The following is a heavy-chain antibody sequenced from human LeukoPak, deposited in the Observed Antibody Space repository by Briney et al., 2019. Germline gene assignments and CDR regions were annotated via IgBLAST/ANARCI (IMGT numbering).Heavy chain of an antibody. Sequence: GGSLRLSCAASGFTFSSYWMSWVRQAPGKGLEWVANIKQDGSEKYYVDSVKGRFTISRDNAKNSLYLQMNSLRAEDTAVYYCAKDGGGYYPSYYSYMDVWGKGTTVTISS. CDR1: GFTFSSYW. CDR2: IKQDGSEK. D-gene: IGHD3-22*01. CDR3: AKDGGGYYPSYYSYMDV. V-gene: IGHV3-7*01. J-gene: IGHJ6*03.